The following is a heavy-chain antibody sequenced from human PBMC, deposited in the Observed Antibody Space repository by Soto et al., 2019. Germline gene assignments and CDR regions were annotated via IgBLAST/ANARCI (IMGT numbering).Heavy chain of an antibody. J-gene: IGHJ4*02. CDR2: INPRSGGR. CDR1: GYTFTGYY. Sequence: ASVKVSCKASGYTFTGYYIHWVRQAPGEGLEWMGWINPRSGGRDYAQRFQGRVTMTRDTSITTVYMELSSLISDDTAVYYCARANSGDDDEFDYWGQGTLVTVSS. D-gene: IGHD5-12*01. CDR3: ARANSGDDDEFDY. V-gene: IGHV1-2*02.